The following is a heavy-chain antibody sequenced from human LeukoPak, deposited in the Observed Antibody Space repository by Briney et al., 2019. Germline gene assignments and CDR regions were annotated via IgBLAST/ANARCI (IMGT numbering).Heavy chain of an antibody. CDR1: GGSITTSIQY. V-gene: IGHV4-39*01. CDR2: IYYDGST. J-gene: IGHJ3*02. CDR3: ARLPVAGPLSEGFDI. D-gene: IGHD6-19*01. Sequence: SETLSLTCTVSGGSITTSIQYWVWIRQPPGKGLEWIGSIYYDGSTCYHPSLKSRFTISVETSKNQFSLKMRSVTATDTAVYYCARLPVAGPLSEGFDIWGQGTLVTVSS.